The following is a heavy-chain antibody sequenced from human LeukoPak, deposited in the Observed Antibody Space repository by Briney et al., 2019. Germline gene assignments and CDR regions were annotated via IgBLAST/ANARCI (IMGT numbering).Heavy chain of an antibody. CDR3: ARDTTVTIFGVVIILDAFDI. D-gene: IGHD3-3*01. J-gene: IGHJ3*02. CDR1: GFTFSSYW. CDR2: IKQDGSEK. V-gene: IGHV3-7*01. Sequence: GGSLRLSCAASGFTFSSYWMSWVRQAPGKGLEWVANIKQDGSEKYYVDSVKGRFTISRDNAKNSLYLQMNSLRAEDTAVYYCARDTTVTIFGVVIILDAFDIWGQGTMVTVSS.